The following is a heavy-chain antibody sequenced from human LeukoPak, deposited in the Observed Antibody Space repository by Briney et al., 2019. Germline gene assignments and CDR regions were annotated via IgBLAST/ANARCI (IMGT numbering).Heavy chain of an antibody. CDR1: GFTFSSYG. CDR2: IWYDGSNK. J-gene: IGHJ4*02. Sequence: PGGSLRLSCAASGFTFSSYGMHWGRQAPGKGLEWVAVIWYDGSNKYYADSVKGRFTISRDNSKNTLYLQMNSLRAEDTAVYYCARDPNAYYDSSGPAGYFDYWGQGTLVTVSS. V-gene: IGHV3-33*01. D-gene: IGHD3-22*01. CDR3: ARDPNAYYDSSGPAGYFDY.